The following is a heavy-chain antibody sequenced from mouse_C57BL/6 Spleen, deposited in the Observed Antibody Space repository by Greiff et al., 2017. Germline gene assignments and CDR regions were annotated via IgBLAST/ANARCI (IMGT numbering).Heavy chain of an antibody. J-gene: IGHJ1*03. CDR3: AREGYGSSYRDWYFDV. Sequence: EVKLVESGGGLVKPGGSLKLSCAASGFTFSSYAMSWVRQTPEKRLEWVATISDGGSYTYYPDNVKGRFTISRDNAKNNLYLQMSHLKSEDTAMYYCAREGYGSSYRDWYFDVWGTGTTVTVSS. CDR1: GFTFSSYA. D-gene: IGHD1-1*01. CDR2: ISDGGSYT. V-gene: IGHV5-4*01.